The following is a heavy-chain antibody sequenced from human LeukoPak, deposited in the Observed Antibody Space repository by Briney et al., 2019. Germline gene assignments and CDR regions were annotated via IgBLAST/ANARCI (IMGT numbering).Heavy chain of an antibody. J-gene: IGHJ4*02. CDR3: ARRIYGGNSVRHAHLDY. CDR2: ISSSSSYI. V-gene: IGHV3-21*01. Sequence: GGSLRLSCAASGFTFSSYSMNWVRQAPGKGLEWVSSISSSSSYIYYADSVKGRFTISRDNAKNSLYLQMNSLRAEDTAVYYCARRIYGGNSVRHAHLDYWGQGTLVTVSS. D-gene: IGHD2-21*02. CDR1: GFTFSSYS.